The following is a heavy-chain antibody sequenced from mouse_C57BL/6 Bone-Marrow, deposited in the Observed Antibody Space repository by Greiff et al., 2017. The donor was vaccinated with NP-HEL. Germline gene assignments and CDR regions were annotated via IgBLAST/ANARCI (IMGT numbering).Heavy chain of an antibody. J-gene: IGHJ2*01. CDR2: IYPGSGST. V-gene: IGHV1-55*01. CDR3: ARSLFITTVVGFDY. CDR1: GYTFTSYW. D-gene: IGHD1-1*01. Sequence: VQLQQPGAELVKPGASVKMSCKASGYTFTSYWITWVKQRPGQGLEWIGDIYPGSGSTNYNEKFKSKATLTVDTSSSTAYMQLSSLTSEDSAVDYCARSLFITTVVGFDYWGQGTTLTVSS.